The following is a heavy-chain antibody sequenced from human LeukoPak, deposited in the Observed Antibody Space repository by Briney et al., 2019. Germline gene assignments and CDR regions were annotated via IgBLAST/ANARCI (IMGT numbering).Heavy chain of an antibody. CDR2: IWYDGSNK. V-gene: IGHV3-33*01. Sequence: GGSLRLSCAASVFTFSSYGMHWVRQAPGKGLEWVAVIWYDGSNKYYVDSVQGRFTISRDNSKNTLYLQMSSLRAEDTAVYYCARGDYYDSSGYYFPDAFDIWGQGTMVTVSS. D-gene: IGHD3-22*01. J-gene: IGHJ3*02. CDR1: VFTFSSYG. CDR3: ARGDYYDSSGYYFPDAFDI.